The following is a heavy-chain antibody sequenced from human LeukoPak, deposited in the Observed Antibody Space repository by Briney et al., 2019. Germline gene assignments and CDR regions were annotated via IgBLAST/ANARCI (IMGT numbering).Heavy chain of an antibody. V-gene: IGHV3-9*01. CDR1: GFTFDDYA. D-gene: IGHD3-10*01. CDR3: AKDVAGGSGSSLDF. Sequence: PGRSLRLSCAASGFTFDDYAMHWVRQAPGKGLEWVSTISWNSGTIAYADSVTGRFTISRDNAKNSLYLQMNSLRTEDTALYYCAKDVAGGSGSSLDFWGQGTLVTVSS. J-gene: IGHJ4*02. CDR2: ISWNSGTI.